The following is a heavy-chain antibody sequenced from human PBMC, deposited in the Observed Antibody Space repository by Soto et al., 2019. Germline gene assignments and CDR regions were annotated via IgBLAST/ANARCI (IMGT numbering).Heavy chain of an antibody. D-gene: IGHD3-10*01. J-gene: IGHJ6*02. V-gene: IGHV3-21*01. Sequence: PGGSLRLSCAASGFTFSSYSMNWVRQAPGKGLERVSSISSSSSYIYYADSVKGRFTISRDNAKNSLYLQMNSLRAEDTAVYYCAIYSMVRAPTHYYGMDVWGQGATVNASS. CDR2: ISSSSSYI. CDR1: GFTFSSYS. CDR3: AIYSMVRAPTHYYGMDV.